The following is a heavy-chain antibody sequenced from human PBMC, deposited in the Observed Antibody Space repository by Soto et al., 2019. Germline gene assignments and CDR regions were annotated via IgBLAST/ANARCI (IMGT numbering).Heavy chain of an antibody. CDR1: GFTFSGSA. Sequence: GGSLRLSCAASGFTFSGSAMHWVRQASGKGLEWVGRIRSKANSYATAYAASVKGRFTISRDDSKNTAYLQMNSLKTEDTAVYYCTREGRYCTNGVCYTFDAFDIWGQGTMVTVSS. J-gene: IGHJ3*02. CDR2: IRSKANSYAT. CDR3: TREGRYCTNGVCYTFDAFDI. V-gene: IGHV3-73*01. D-gene: IGHD2-8*01.